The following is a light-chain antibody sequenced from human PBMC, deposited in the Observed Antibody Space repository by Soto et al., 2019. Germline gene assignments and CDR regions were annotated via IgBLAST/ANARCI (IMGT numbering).Light chain of an antibody. Sequence: QSALTQPRSVSGSPGQSVTISCTGTSSDVGGYNYVSWYQQHPGKAPKLMIYDVSKRPSGVSDRFSGSKSGNTASLTIYGLQDEDEADYYCCSYAGSYYVFGTGTKVTVL. V-gene: IGLV2-11*01. CDR2: DVS. CDR1: SSDVGGYNY. J-gene: IGLJ1*01. CDR3: CSYAGSYYV.